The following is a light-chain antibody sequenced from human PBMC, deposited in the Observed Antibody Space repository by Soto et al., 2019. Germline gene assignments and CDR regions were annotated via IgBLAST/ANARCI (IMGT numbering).Light chain of an antibody. CDR2: LGS. Sequence: DIVMTQSPLSLSVTPGEPASISCRSSQSLLYTNGYNFLDWYLQKPGQSPQLLIYLGSNRASGVPDRFSGSGSGTDFTLKTSRVEAEDVGIYYCMQALEIPETFGQGTKVEIK. CDR1: QSLLYTNGYNF. CDR3: MQALEIPET. J-gene: IGKJ1*01. V-gene: IGKV2-28*01.